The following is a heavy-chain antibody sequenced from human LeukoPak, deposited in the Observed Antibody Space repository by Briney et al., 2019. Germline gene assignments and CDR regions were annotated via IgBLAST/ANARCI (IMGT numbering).Heavy chain of an antibody. CDR1: GNTFTGYY. Sequence: GASVKVSCKASGNTFTGYYMYWVRQAPGQGLEWMGWINPNSSGTNYAQKFQGRVTMTRDTSISTAYLELSRLRSDDTAVYYCARRGSGIRLYTFDIWGQGTMVTVSS. J-gene: IGHJ3*02. CDR2: INPNSSGT. CDR3: ARRGSGIRLYTFDI. V-gene: IGHV1-2*02. D-gene: IGHD3-16*01.